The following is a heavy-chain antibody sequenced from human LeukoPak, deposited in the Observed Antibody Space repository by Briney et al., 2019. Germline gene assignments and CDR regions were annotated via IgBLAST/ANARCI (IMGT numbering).Heavy chain of an antibody. CDR2: LYYSGGT. V-gene: IGHV4-59*01. CDR1: GGSISNYY. CDR3: ARGLGSRYYFNS. J-gene: IGHJ4*02. Sequence: PSETLSLTCTVSGGSISNYYWSWIRQPPGKGLEWIGYLYYSGGTNYNPSLKSRVTISGDTSKNQFSLKLTSVAAADTAVYYCARGLGSRYYFNSWGQGTLVTVSS. D-gene: IGHD3-10*01.